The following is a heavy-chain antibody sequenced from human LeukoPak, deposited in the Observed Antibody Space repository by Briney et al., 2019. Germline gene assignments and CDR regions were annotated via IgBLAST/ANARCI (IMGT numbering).Heavy chain of an antibody. Sequence: PSETLSLTCGVYGGSFRSYYWSWIRQPPGKGLEWIGEINHSGSTNYNPSLKSRVTISVDTSKNQFSLKLSSVTAADTAVYYCARGHRSSWYSDYWGQGTLVTVSS. J-gene: IGHJ4*02. D-gene: IGHD6-13*01. CDR1: GGSFRSYY. V-gene: IGHV4-34*01. CDR2: INHSGST. CDR3: ARGHRSSWYSDY.